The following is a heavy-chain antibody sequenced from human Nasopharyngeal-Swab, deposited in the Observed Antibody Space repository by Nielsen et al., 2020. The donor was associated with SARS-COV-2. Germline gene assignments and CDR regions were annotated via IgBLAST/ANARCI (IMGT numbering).Heavy chain of an antibody. CDR3: ARGGHIVVVVAAADNWSDP. J-gene: IGHJ5*02. CDR1: GYTFTSYD. V-gene: IGHV1-8*01. D-gene: IGHD2-15*01. Sequence: ASVKVSCKASGYTFTSYDINWVRQATGQGLEWMGWMNPNSGNTGYAQKFQGRVTMTRNTSISTAYMELSSLRSEDTAVYYCARGGHIVVVVAAADNWSDPWGQGTLVTVSS. CDR2: MNPNSGNT.